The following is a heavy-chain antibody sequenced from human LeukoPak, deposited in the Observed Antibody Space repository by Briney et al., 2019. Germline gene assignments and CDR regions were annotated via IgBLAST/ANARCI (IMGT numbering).Heavy chain of an antibody. CDR2: ISAYTGNT. D-gene: IGHD5-24*01. Sequence: ASVKVSCKASGYTFSNYAFSWVRQAPGQGLEWMGWISAYTGNTNYAQKLQGRVTMTTDTSTSTAYMELWSLRSGDTALYYCARGGDGYRIDYWGQGTLVTVSS. V-gene: IGHV1-18*01. CDR1: GYTFSNYA. J-gene: IGHJ4*02. CDR3: ARGGDGYRIDY.